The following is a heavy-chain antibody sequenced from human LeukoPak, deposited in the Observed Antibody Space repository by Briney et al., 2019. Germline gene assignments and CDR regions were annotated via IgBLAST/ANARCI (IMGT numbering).Heavy chain of an antibody. CDR1: GGSISSYY. V-gene: IGHV4-4*07. D-gene: IGHD2-21*02. CDR3: ARGTPSVTAPDY. CDR2: IYTSGST. Sequence: SETLSLTCTVSGGSISSYYWSWIRQPAGKGLEWIGRIYTSGSTNYNPSLKSRVTISVDTSKNQFSLKLSSVTAADTAVYYCARGTPSVTAPDYWGQGTLVTVSS. J-gene: IGHJ4*02.